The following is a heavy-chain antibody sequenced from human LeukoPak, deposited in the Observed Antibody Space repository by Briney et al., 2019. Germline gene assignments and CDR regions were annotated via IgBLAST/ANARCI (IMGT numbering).Heavy chain of an antibody. V-gene: IGHV4-31*11. CDR3: ARSRGSSWSDAFDI. D-gene: IGHD6-13*01. CDR2: IYYSGST. J-gene: IGHJ3*02. Sequence: SETLSLTCAVSGGSISSGGYSWSWVRQHPGKGLEWIGYIYYSGSTYYNPSLKSRVTISVDTSKNQFSLKLSSVTAADTAVYYCARSRGSSWSDAFDIWGQGTMVTVSS. CDR1: GGSISSGGYS.